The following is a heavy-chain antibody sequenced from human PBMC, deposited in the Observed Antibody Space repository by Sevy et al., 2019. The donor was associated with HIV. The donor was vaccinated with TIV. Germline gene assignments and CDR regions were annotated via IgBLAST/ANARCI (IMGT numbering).Heavy chain of an antibody. J-gene: IGHJ5*02. CDR1: GLIFSNFG. V-gene: IGHV3-30*03. D-gene: IGHD6-25*01. Sequence: GGSLRLSCAASGLIFSNFGVHWVRQIPGKGLESVATVSADGTYKYYEDSLKDRFTISRDNSRNTVDLQMSSLRPDDAGLYFCALSGNLWPYSWFDPWGQGTLVTVSS. CDR3: ALSGNLWPYSWFDP. CDR2: VSADGTYK.